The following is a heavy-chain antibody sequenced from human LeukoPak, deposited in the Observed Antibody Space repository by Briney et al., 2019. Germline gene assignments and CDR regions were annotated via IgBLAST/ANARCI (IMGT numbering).Heavy chain of an antibody. J-gene: IGHJ4*02. CDR1: GFTVSSNY. CDR2: IYSGGST. Sequence: PGGSLRLSCAASGFTVSSNYMSWVRQAPGKGLEWVSVIYSGGSTYYADSVKGRFTISRDNSKNTLYLQMNSLRAEDTAVYYCAKAPYYYGSGSYHDYWGQGTLVTVSS. CDR3: AKAPYYYGSGSYHDY. V-gene: IGHV3-53*01. D-gene: IGHD3-10*01.